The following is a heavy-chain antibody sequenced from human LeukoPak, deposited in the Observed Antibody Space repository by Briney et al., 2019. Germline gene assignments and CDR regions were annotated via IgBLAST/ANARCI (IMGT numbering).Heavy chain of an antibody. CDR1: GGSISSNAYY. J-gene: IGHJ4*02. D-gene: IGHD1-26*01. CDR2: IYSSVST. V-gene: IGHV4-39*01. Sequence: SESLSLTCTVSGGSISSNAYYWAWIRQPPGKGLEWIGSIYSSVSTYYNPSLKSRVTISVDTSKNQFSLRLSSVTAADTALYYCAYSGSYGHLGYWGQGIPVTVAS. CDR3: AYSGSYGHLGY.